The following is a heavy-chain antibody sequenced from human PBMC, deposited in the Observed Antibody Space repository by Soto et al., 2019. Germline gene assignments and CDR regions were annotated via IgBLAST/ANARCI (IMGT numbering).Heavy chain of an antibody. V-gene: IGHV3-23*01. CDR3: AKEYSTSFDY. CDR2: ISGGGGST. CDR1: GFTFSSYG. Sequence: GGSLRLSCAASGFTFSSYGMSWVRQAPGKGLEWVSSISGGGGSTYYADSVKGRFTISRDNSKDTLYLQMNGLRADDTAVYYCAKEYSTSFDYWGQGTPVTVSS. D-gene: IGHD6-6*01. J-gene: IGHJ4*02.